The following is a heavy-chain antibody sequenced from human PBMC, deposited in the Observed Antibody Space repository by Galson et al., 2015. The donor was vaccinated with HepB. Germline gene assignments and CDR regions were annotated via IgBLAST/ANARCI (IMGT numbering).Heavy chain of an antibody. V-gene: IGHV3-53*01. CDR3: VRKRDYDMGYGMDV. Sequence: SLRLSCAVSGFTVSSNQMSWVRQAPGKGLEWVSIIYSCGTTYHADSVKGRLTISRDNSKNTLYLQMNSLRAEDTAVYYCVRKRDYDMGYGMDVWGQGTTVTVSS. CDR2: IYSCGTT. J-gene: IGHJ6*02. D-gene: IGHD3-9*01. CDR1: GFTVSSNQ.